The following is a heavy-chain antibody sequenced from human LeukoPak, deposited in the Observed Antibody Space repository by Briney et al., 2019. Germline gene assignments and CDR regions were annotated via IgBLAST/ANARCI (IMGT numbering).Heavy chain of an antibody. Sequence: PSETLSLTCSVYGGSFSGYYWSLIRQPPGKGLEWIGEINHSGSTNYNPSLKSRVTISVDTSKNPFSLKLSSVTAADTAVYYCARGRGSSGYWGQGTLVTVSS. J-gene: IGHJ4*02. V-gene: IGHV4-34*01. CDR3: ARGRGSSGY. CDR2: INHSGST. CDR1: GGSFSGYY. D-gene: IGHD6-19*01.